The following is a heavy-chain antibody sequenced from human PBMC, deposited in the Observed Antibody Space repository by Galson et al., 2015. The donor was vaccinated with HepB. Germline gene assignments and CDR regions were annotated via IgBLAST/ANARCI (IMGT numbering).Heavy chain of an antibody. CDR1: GSTFSTYS. J-gene: IGHJ2*01. V-gene: IGHV3-48*04. CDR3: ARLRSGYFDL. Sequence: SLRLSCAASGSTFSTYSMNWVRQAPGKGLEWVSYIYSGATTIYYADSVKGRFTISRDNAKNSLSLQLDSLRAEDTAVYYCARLRSGYFDLWGRGILVTVSS. CDR2: IYSGATTI.